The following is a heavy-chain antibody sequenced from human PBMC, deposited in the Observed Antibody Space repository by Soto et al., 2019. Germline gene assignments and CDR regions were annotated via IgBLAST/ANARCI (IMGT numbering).Heavy chain of an antibody. J-gene: IGHJ4*02. V-gene: IGHV4-30-2*01. Sequence: SETLSLTCAFSGCSISSGGYSWSWIRQPPGKGLEWIGYIYHSGSTYYNPSLKSRVTISVDRSKNQFSLKLSSVTAADTAVYYCARGPPNTYWGQGTLVTVSS. D-gene: IGHD2-8*01. CDR3: ARGPPNTY. CDR2: IYHSGST. CDR1: GCSISSGGYS.